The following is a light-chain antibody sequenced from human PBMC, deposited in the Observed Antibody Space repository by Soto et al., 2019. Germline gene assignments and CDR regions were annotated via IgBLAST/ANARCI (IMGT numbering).Light chain of an antibody. V-gene: IGKV1-39*01. J-gene: IGKJ1*01. Sequence: DIQLTQSPASLSASVGDTVTITCRASQSITSYLNWYQQKPGTGPKLLIWAASSLQSGAPSRFSGSVSGTDFTLTISCLQSEDFATYYCQQYYSYPRTFGQGTKVDIK. CDR2: AAS. CDR1: QSITSY. CDR3: QQYYSYPRT.